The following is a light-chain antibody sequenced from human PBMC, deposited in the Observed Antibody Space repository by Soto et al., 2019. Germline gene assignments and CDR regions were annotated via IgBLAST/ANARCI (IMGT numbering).Light chain of an antibody. J-gene: IGKJ3*01. CDR1: QSVSSN. CDR3: QQYNNWPLT. V-gene: IGKV3-15*01. Sequence: EIVMTQSPATLSVARWEIATLSCRASQSVSSNLAWYQQKPGQAPRLLIYGASTRATGIPASFIGNGSGTEFTLTASSLQPEDFAVYYCQQYNNWPLTFGPGTKVDI. CDR2: GAS.